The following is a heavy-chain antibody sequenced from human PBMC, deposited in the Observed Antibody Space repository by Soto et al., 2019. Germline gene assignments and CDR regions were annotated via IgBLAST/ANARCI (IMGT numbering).Heavy chain of an antibody. CDR1: GYSISSGYY. J-gene: IGHJ5*02. Sequence: PSATLSLTCAVSGYSISSGYYWGWIRQPPGKGLEWIGSIYHSGSTYYNPSLKSRVTISVDTSKNQLSLKLKSVTAADTAVYYCARHVSLGYCTPTSCDLLYWFDAWGQGTQVTVS. CDR2: IYHSGST. CDR3: ARHVSLGYCTPTSCDLLYWFDA. D-gene: IGHD2-2*01. V-gene: IGHV4-38-2*01.